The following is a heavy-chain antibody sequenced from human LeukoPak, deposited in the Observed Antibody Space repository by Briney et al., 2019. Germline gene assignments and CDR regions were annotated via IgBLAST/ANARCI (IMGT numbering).Heavy chain of an antibody. J-gene: IGHJ4*02. CDR1: GGSFSGYY. CDR2: INHSGST. V-gene: IGHV4-34*01. Sequence: SETLTLTCAVYGGSFSGYYWSWIRQPPGKGLEWIGEINHSGSTNYNPSLKSRVTISVGTSKNQFSLNLKSVTAADTAVYYCARQHSSGWYVFDYWGQGTLVTVSS. D-gene: IGHD6-19*01. CDR3: ARQHSSGWYVFDY.